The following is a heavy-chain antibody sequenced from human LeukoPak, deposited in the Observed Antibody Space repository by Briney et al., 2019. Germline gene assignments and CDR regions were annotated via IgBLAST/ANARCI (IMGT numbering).Heavy chain of an antibody. J-gene: IGHJ3*02. CDR1: GGTFSSYA. CDR3: ARRDRTGNAFDI. CDR2: IIPIFGIA. D-gene: IGHD1-1*01. Sequence: ASVKVSCKASGGTFSSYAISGVRQAPGQGLEWMGRIIPIFGIANYAQKFQGRVTITADKSTSTAYMELSSLRSEDTAVYYCARRDRTGNAFDIWGQGTMVTVSS. V-gene: IGHV1-69*04.